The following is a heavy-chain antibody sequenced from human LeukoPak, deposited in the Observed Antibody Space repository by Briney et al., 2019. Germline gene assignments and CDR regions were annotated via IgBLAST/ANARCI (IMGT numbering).Heavy chain of an antibody. V-gene: IGHV1-8*01. Sequence: ASVKVSCKDSGYTFTSYDINWVRQATGQGLERMGWMNPNSGNTGYAQKFQGRVTMTRNTSISTAYMELSSLRSEDTAVYYCARGRARRDGYNYGYWGQGTLVTVSS. J-gene: IGHJ4*02. CDR3: ARGRARRDGYNYGY. CDR2: MNPNSGNT. D-gene: IGHD5-24*01. CDR1: GYTFTSYD.